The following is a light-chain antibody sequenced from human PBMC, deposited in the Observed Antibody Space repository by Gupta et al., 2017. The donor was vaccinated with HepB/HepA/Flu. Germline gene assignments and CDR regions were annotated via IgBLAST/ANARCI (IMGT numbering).Light chain of an antibody. V-gene: IGLV1-40*01. CDR1: SSNIGAGYD. CDR2: GNF. Sequence: QSVLTQPPSVSGAPGQTVTISCTGSSSNIGAGYDVHWYQQLPGTAPKLLIYGNFDRPSGVPDRFSGSKSDTSASLAITGLQSEDEADYYCQSYDSSRSGWVFGGGTKLTVL. CDR3: QSYDSSRSGWV. J-gene: IGLJ3*02.